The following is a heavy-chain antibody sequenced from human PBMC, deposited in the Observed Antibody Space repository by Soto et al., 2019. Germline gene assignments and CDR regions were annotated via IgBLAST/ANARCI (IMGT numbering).Heavy chain of an antibody. J-gene: IGHJ4*02. Sequence: QIQLVQSGAEVKKPGASVKVSCKASGYTFSSYHITWVRQAPGQGLEWMGWISAYNGNTNYAQNLQGRVTMTTDPTTSIAYMELMILRSDDTAVYYCARDLPPVDYWGQGTLVTVSS. V-gene: IGHV1-18*01. CDR2: ISAYNGNT. CDR3: ARDLPPVDY. CDR1: GYTFSSYH.